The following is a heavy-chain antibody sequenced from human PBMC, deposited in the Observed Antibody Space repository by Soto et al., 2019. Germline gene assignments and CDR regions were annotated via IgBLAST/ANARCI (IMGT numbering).Heavy chain of an antibody. CDR2: IYSGGST. CDR3: ARNTIFRGMDV. Sequence: PGGSLRLSCAASGFTVSSNYMSWVRQAPGKGLEWVSAIYSGGSTYYADSVKGRFTIPRDNSKNTLYLQMNSLRAEDTAVYYCARNTIFRGMDVWGRGTTVTVSS. D-gene: IGHD3-3*01. J-gene: IGHJ6*02. CDR1: GFTVSSNY. V-gene: IGHV3-53*01.